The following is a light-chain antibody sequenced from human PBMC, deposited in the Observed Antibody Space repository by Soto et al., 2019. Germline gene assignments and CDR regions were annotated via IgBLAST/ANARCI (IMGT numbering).Light chain of an antibody. V-gene: IGKV3D-15*01. CDR2: DAS. CDR1: QSVSSN. J-gene: IGKJ5*01. CDR3: LQYNNWPT. Sequence: EIVLTQSPGTLSLSPGERATLSCRASQSVSSNYLAWYQQKPGQAPRLLIYDASTRATGIPARFSGSGSGTEFTLTISSLQSEDFAVYYCLQYNNWPTFGQGTRLEI.